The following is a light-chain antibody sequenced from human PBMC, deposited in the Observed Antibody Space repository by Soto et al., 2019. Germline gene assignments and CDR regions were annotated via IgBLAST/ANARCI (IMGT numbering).Light chain of an antibody. CDR1: QSLTSN. V-gene: IGKV3-15*01. CDR3: QQCNRWPRMLS. Sequence: TQSPATLYVSPGERATLSCRASQSLTSNLAWYQQRPGQAPRLLIYDTCTRATDIPARFSGSGSGTEFTRSIASLQSEDFAVYYCQQCNRWPRMLSFGGGTRV. J-gene: IGKJ4*01. CDR2: DTC.